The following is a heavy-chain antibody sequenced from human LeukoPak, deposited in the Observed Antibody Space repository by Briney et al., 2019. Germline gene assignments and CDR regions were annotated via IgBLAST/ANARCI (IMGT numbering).Heavy chain of an antibody. V-gene: IGHV1-69*05. CDR3: ARDGTGTTVYFDY. CDR2: IIPIFGTA. D-gene: IGHD1-7*01. CDR1: GGTFSSYA. J-gene: IGHJ4*02. Sequence: SVKVSCKASGGTFSSYAISWVRQAPGQGLEWMRRIIPIFGTANYAQKFQGRVTITTDESTSTAYMELSSLRSEDTAVYYCARDGTGTTVYFDYWGQGTLVTVSS.